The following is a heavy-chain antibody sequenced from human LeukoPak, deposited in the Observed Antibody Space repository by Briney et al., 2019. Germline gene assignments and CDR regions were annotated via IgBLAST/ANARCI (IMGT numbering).Heavy chain of an antibody. D-gene: IGHD2-15*01. CDR1: GGSISSSSYY. CDR3: ARGPTPDCSGGSCDETGPWFDP. CDR2: IYYSGST. Sequence: SETLSLTCTVSGGSISSSSYYWGWIRQPPGKGLEWIGSIYYSGSTYYNPSLKSRVTISVDTSKNQFSLKLSSVTAADTAVYYCARGPTPDCSGGSCDETGPWFDPWGQGTLVTVSS. J-gene: IGHJ5*02. V-gene: IGHV4-39*07.